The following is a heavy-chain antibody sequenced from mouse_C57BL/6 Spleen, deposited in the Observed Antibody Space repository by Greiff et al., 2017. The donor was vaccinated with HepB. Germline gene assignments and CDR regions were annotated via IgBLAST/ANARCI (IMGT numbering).Heavy chain of an antibody. J-gene: IGHJ2*01. CDR1: GYTFTDYY. Sequence: VQLQQSGPELVKPGASVKISCKASGYTFTDYYMNWVKQSHGKSLEWIGDINPNNGGTSYNQKFKGKATLTVDKSSSTAYMELRSLTSEDSAVYYCARLDGYYDYFDYWGQGTTLTVSS. CDR2: INPNNGGT. CDR3: ARLDGYYDYFDY. V-gene: IGHV1-26*01. D-gene: IGHD2-3*01.